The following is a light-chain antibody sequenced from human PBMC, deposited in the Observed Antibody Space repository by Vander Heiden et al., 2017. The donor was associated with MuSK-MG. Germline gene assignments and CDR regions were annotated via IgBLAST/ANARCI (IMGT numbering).Light chain of an antibody. CDR1: SSDVDGYNY. V-gene: IGLV2-14*03. CDR3: SSYTSSSAL. Sequence: QSALTHPAPVSGSSGQSITIPCTGASSDVDGYNYVSWYQQHPGKAPKLMIYDVSNRPSGVSNRFSGSKSGNTASLTISGLQAEDEADYYCSSYTSSSALFGGGTKLTVL. CDR2: DVS. J-gene: IGLJ2*01.